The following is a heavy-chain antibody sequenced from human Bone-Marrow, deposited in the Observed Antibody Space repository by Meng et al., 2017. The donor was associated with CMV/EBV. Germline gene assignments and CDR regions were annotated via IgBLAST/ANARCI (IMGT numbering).Heavy chain of an antibody. D-gene: IGHD3-16*01. CDR3: ARDRVGNYVSDFDS. V-gene: IGHV3-23*01. CDR1: VLSLSSYA. Sequence: AVLSLSSYAMGWVRQAPGKGLEWVSAISGSGGSTYYADSVKGRFPISRDNSKNTLYLQMHSLRAEDTAVYYCARDRVGNYVSDFDSWGQGTLVTVSS. J-gene: IGHJ4*02. CDR2: ISGSGGST.